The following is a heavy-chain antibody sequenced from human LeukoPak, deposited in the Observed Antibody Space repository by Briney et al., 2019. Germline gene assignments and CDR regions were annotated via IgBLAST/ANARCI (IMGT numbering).Heavy chain of an antibody. J-gene: IGHJ4*02. CDR1: GFTFSSYA. CDR3: ARETPGIAVAGTGDFDY. Sequence: PGGSLRLSCAASGFTFSSYAMHWVRQAPGKGLEWVAVISYDGSNKYYADSVKGRFTISRDNSKNTLYLQMNSLRAEDTAVYYCARETPGIAVAGTGDFDYWGQGTLVTVSS. D-gene: IGHD6-19*01. CDR2: ISYDGSNK. V-gene: IGHV3-30-3*01.